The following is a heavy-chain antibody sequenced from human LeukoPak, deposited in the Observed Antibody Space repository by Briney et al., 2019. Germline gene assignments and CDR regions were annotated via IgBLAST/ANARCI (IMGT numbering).Heavy chain of an antibody. CDR3: AGDYRYSGYEFDY. Sequence: ASVKVSCKASGYTFTRYGISWVRQAPGQGLEWMGWISAYNGNTDYARKFQGRLTMTTDTSTSTTYMELRSLRSDDTAVYYCAGDYRYSGYEFDYWGQGTLVTVSS. V-gene: IGHV1-18*01. D-gene: IGHD5-12*01. CDR2: ISAYNGNT. J-gene: IGHJ4*02. CDR1: GYTFTRYG.